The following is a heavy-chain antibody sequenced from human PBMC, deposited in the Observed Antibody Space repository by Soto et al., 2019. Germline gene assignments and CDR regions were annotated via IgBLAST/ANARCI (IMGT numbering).Heavy chain of an antibody. J-gene: IGHJ4*02. Sequence: QVQVVESGGGVVQPGRSLRLSCAASGFTFSSYGMHWVRQAPGKGLEWVAVIWYDGSNKYYADSVKDRFTISSDNSKNTLYLQMNSLRSVDTAVYDCARWGIAAGAYGGQGTRVTVSS. V-gene: IGHV3-33*01. CDR2: IWYDGSNK. CDR1: GFTFSSYG. CDR3: ARWGIAAGAY. D-gene: IGHD6-13*01.